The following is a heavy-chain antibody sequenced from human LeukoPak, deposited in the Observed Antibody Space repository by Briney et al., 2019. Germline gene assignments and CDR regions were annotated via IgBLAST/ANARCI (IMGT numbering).Heavy chain of an antibody. D-gene: IGHD3-22*01. V-gene: IGHV1-2*02. Sequence: GASVKVSCKASGYTFTGYYMHWVRQAPGQGLGWMGWINPNSGGTNYAQKFQGRVTMTRDTSISTAYMELSRLRSDDTAVYYCARYGSPYYYDSSGYYPFDYWGQGTLVTVSS. J-gene: IGHJ4*02. CDR1: GYTFTGYY. CDR3: ARYGSPYYYDSSGYYPFDY. CDR2: INPNSGGT.